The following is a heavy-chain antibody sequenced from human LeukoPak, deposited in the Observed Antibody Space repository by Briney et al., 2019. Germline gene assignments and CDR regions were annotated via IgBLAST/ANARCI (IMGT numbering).Heavy chain of an antibody. CDR1: GFAFNFFA. J-gene: IGHJ4*02. V-gene: IGHV3-23*01. CDR2: INANAGST. Sequence: GGSLRLSCAASGFAFNFFAMSWVRQVPGKRLEWISTINANAGSTYYADSVKGRFTISRDDSKNTLYLQLNSLRAEDTAVYYCARVPHYGDYVHYYFDYWGQGTLVTVSS. CDR3: ARVPHYGDYVHYYFDY. D-gene: IGHD4-17*01.